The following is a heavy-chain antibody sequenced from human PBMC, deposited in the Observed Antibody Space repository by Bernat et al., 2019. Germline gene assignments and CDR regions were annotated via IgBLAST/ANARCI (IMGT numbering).Heavy chain of an antibody. CDR3: ARPGYSYGLYY. D-gene: IGHD5-18*01. Sequence: EVQLVQSGAAVKKPGESLKISCKGSGYSFTSYWIGWVRQLPGKGLEWMGISYPGDSDTRYSPSFQGQVTISTDKSIGTAYLQWGSLKASDTAMYYCARPGYSYGLYYWGQGTLVTVSS. V-gene: IGHV5-51*01. CDR1: GYSFTSYW. CDR2: SYPGDSDT. J-gene: IGHJ4*02.